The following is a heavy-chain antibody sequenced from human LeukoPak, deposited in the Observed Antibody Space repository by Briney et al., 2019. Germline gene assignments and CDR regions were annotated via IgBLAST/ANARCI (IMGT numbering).Heavy chain of an antibody. Sequence: SETLSLTCAVSGGSFSDNYWSWIRQPPGKGLEWIGEINHTGKSNYNPSLKSRTTISMDTSKNQFSLKLSSVTAADTAVYYCARDKYYYGSGSYLFDYWGQGTLVTVSS. CDR1: GGSFSDNY. CDR3: ARDKYYYGSGSYLFDY. V-gene: IGHV4-34*01. CDR2: INHTGKS. D-gene: IGHD3-10*01. J-gene: IGHJ4*02.